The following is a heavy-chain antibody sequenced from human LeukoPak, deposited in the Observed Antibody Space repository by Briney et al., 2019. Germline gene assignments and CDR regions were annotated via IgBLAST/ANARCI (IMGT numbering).Heavy chain of an antibody. V-gene: IGHV3-11*06. J-gene: IGHJ4*02. D-gene: IGHD4-23*01. CDR3: ARDYGGDHYFDY. Sequence: KPGGSLRLSCAASGFTFSDYYMSWIRQAPGKGLEWVSYISSSSSYTNYADSVKGRFTISRDNAKNTLYLQMNSLRAEDTAVYYCARDYGGDHYFDYWGQGALVTVSS. CDR2: ISSSSSYT. CDR1: GFTFSDYY.